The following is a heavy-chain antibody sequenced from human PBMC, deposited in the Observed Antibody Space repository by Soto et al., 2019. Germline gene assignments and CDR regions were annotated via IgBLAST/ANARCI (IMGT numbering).Heavy chain of an antibody. Sequence: GSLRLSCAASGFTFNNYAMNWVRQAPVKGLEWVATISATGGSTYYADSVKGRFTISRDNSKNTLYLQMNGLRVEDTAVYYCAKDRHAGNFDYWGQGTQVTVSS. CDR1: GFTFNNYA. J-gene: IGHJ4*02. V-gene: IGHV3-23*01. CDR2: ISATGGST. CDR3: AKDRHAGNFDY.